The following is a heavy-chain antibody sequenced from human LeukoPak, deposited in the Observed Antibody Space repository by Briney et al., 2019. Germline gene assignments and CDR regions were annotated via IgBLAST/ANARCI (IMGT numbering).Heavy chain of an antibody. CDR2: INWNGGST. D-gene: IGHD1-26*01. CDR1: GFTFDDYG. J-gene: IGHJ4*02. V-gene: IGHV3-20*04. CDR3: AKDTTSGSYLYFDY. Sequence: GGSLRLSCAASGFTFDDYGMSWVRQAPGKGLEWVPGINWNGGSTGYADSVKGRFTISRDNAKNSLYLQMNSLRAEDTALYYCAKDTTSGSYLYFDYWGQGALVTVSS.